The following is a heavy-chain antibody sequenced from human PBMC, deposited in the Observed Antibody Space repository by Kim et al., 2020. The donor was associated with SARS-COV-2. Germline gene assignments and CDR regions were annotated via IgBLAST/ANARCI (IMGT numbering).Heavy chain of an antibody. J-gene: IGHJ2*01. CDR2: ISSSSSYT. CDR1: GFTFSDYY. CDR3: ARGVGFPNKARNWYFDL. V-gene: IGHV3-11*06. Sequence: GGSLRLSCAASGFTFSDYYMSWIRQAPGKGLEWVSYISSSSSYTNYADSVKGRFTISRDNAKNSLYLQMNSLRAEDTAVYYCARGVGFPNKARNWYFDLWGRGPLVT. D-gene: IGHD2-15*01.